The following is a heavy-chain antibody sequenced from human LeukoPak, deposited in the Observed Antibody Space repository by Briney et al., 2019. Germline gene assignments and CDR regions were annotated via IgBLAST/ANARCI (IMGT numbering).Heavy chain of an antibody. D-gene: IGHD3-10*01. Sequence: GGSLRLSCAASGFTFSTYWMNWVRQAPGKGLGWVANIKLDGSEKYYVDSVKGRFTISRDNAKNSLYLQMNSLRADDTAVYYCARDSSAYGSGSYYSHWGQGTLVTVSS. J-gene: IGHJ4*02. CDR3: ARDSSAYGSGSYYSH. CDR2: IKLDGSEK. CDR1: GFTFSTYW. V-gene: IGHV3-7*01.